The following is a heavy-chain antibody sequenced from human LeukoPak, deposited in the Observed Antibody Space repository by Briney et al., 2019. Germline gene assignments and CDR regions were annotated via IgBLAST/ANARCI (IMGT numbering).Heavy chain of an antibody. V-gene: IGHV3-74*01. D-gene: IGHD2-8*01. J-gene: IGHJ4*02. Sequence: GGSLRLSCAASGLTFSSYWMHWVHQTPGKGLIYISRINNYGSSANYADSVRGRFTISRDNAENTLYLQMNSLRAEDTAVYYCARLPDLNNGWSRLDFWGQGTLVTVSS. CDR2: INNYGSSA. CDR1: GLTFSSYW. CDR3: ARLPDLNNGWSRLDF.